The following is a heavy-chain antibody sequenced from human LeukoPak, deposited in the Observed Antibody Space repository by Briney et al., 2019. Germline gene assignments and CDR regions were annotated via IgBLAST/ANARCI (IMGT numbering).Heavy chain of an antibody. J-gene: IGHJ3*02. CDR2: IYTSGST. Sequence: SETLSLTCAVSGGSISSYYWSWIRQPAGKGLEWIGRIYTSGSTNYNPSLKSRVTMSVDTSKNQFSLKLSSVTAADTAVYYCARAGSAVADNDAFDIWGQGTMVTVSS. D-gene: IGHD6-19*01. CDR1: GGSISSYY. V-gene: IGHV4-4*07. CDR3: ARAGSAVADNDAFDI.